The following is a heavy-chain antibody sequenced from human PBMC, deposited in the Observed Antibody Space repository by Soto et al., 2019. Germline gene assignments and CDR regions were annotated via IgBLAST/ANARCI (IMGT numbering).Heavy chain of an antibody. D-gene: IGHD3-9*01. J-gene: IGHJ2*01. CDR1: GDSISSNSYY. CDR3: AKTGPYDILTYWYFDL. Sequence: SETLSVTCIVSGDSISSNSYYWVLSRLPPGKGLEWIGSIYYSGTTYYNPSLESRVTISIDTSKNQFSLKVSSLTAADTAVYYCAKTGPYDILTYWYFDLWGRGTLVT. V-gene: IGHV4-39*01. CDR2: IYYSGTT.